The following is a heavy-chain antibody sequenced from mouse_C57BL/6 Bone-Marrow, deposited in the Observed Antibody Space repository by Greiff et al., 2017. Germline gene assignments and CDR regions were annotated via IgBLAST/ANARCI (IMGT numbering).Heavy chain of an antibody. Sequence: VQLQQPGAELVKPGASVKLSCKASGYTFTSYWMHWVKQRPGRGLEWIGRIDPNSGGTKYNEKFKSKATLTVDQPSSTAYMQLRSLTSADSAVYYCARGAYGSSYPYYFDDWGQGTTLTVSS. V-gene: IGHV1-72*01. CDR3: ARGAYGSSYPYYFDD. J-gene: IGHJ2*01. D-gene: IGHD1-1*01. CDR1: GYTFTSYW. CDR2: IDPNSGGT.